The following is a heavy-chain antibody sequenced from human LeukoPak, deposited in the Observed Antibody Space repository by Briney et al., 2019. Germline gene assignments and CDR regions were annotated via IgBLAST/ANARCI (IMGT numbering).Heavy chain of an antibody. CDR1: GGTFSSYA. Sequence: ASVKVSCKASGGTFSSYAISWVRQAPGQGLEWMGGIIPIFGTANYAQKFQGRVTITADESTSTAYMELGSLRSEDTAVYYCARVRSGHPHYFDYWGQGTLVTVSS. V-gene: IGHV1-69*13. CDR2: IIPIFGTA. CDR3: ARVRSGHPHYFDY. D-gene: IGHD2-15*01. J-gene: IGHJ4*02.